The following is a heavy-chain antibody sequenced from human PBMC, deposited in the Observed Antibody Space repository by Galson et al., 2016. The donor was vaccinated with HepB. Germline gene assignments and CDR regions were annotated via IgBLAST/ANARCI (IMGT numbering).Heavy chain of an antibody. V-gene: IGHV3-23*01. D-gene: IGHD7-27*01. CDR1: GFTFSSYA. J-gene: IGHJ4*02. CDR3: TRDANWGSQDYFDS. CDR2: ISGSGDIT. Sequence: SLRLSCAASGFTFSSYAMNWVRQAPGKGLEWVSVISGSGDITHYADSVKGRFAISRDNSKNTLYLQMSSLRSDDTAVYYCTRDANWGSQDYFDSWGQGTLVTVSS.